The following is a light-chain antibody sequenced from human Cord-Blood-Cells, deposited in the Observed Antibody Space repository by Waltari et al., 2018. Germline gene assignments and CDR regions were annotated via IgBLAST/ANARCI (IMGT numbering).Light chain of an antibody. CDR2: DVS. CDR1: SSDVGGYNY. Sequence: SALTQPASVSGSPGQSITISCTGTSSDVGGYNYVSWYHQHTGKAPKLMIYDVSNRPSGVSNRFSGSKSGNTASLTISGLQAEDEADYYCSSYTSSSTWVFGGGTKL. J-gene: IGLJ3*02. V-gene: IGLV2-14*01. CDR3: SSYTSSSTWV.